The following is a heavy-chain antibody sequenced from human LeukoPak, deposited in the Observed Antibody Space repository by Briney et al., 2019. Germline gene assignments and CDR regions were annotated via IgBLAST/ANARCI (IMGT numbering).Heavy chain of an antibody. CDR2: ISSSGSTI. V-gene: IGHV3-48*04. CDR1: GFTLSTYW. D-gene: IGHD3-10*02. Sequence: GGSLRLSCAASGFTLSTYWMSWVRQAPGKGLEWVSYISSSGSTIYYADSVKGRFTISRDNAKNSLYLQMNSLRAEDTAVYYCAELGITMIGGVWGKGTTVTISS. CDR3: AELGITMIGGV. J-gene: IGHJ6*04.